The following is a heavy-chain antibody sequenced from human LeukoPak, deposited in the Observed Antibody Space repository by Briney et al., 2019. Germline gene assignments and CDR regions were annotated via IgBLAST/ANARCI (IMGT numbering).Heavy chain of an antibody. CDR3: ATPDLNIAALRY. CDR1: GYSFSNYW. D-gene: IGHD6-6*01. CDR2: IHPGDSET. V-gene: IGHV5-51*01. J-gene: IGHJ4*02. Sequence: GESLKISCKGSGYSFSNYWIGWVRHVPGKGLEWLGIIHPGDSETKYSPSFQGQGQVLISVDKSISTAYLQWSSLKASDTAMYYCATPDLNIAALRYWGQGTLVTVSS.